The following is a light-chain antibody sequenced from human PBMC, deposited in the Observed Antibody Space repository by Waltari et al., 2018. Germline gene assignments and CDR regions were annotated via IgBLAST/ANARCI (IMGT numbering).Light chain of an antibody. V-gene: IGLV3-27*01. Sequence: SYELIQPSSVSVSPGQTARITCSGDVLAKKYARWFQQKPGQAPVLVIYKDSERPSGIPDRSSGSNSGTTATLPISGAQVEDEADYYCSSAAGNKDLIFGGGTKVTVL. CDR1: VLAKKY. J-gene: IGLJ2*01. CDR3: SSAAGNKDLI. CDR2: KDS.